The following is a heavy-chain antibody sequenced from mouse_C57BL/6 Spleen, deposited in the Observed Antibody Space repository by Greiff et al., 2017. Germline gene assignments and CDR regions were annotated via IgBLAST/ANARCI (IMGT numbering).Heavy chain of an antibody. Sequence: EVQLQQSGPELVKPGASVKISCKASGYSFTGYYMNWVKQSPEKSLEWIGEINPTTGGTTYNQKFKANATLTVDKSSSTAYMQLKSLTSGDSAVYYCASGYCDYWGQGTTLTVSS. V-gene: IGHV1-42*01. CDR2: INPTTGGT. CDR3: ASGYCDY. J-gene: IGHJ2*01. CDR1: GYSFTGYY.